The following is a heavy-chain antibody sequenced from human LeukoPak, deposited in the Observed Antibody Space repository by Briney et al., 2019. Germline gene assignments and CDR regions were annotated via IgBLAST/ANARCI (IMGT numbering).Heavy chain of an antibody. V-gene: IGHV4-4*07. D-gene: IGHD6-19*01. CDR1: GGSISSYY. CDR3: AREVYSSGWLRYGMDV. CDR2: IYTSGST. Sequence: SETLSLTCTVSGGSISSYYWSWIRQPAGKGLEWIGRIYTSGSTNYNPSLKSRVTMSVDTSKNQFSLKLSSVTVADTAVYYCAREVYSSGWLRYGMDVWGQGTTVTVSS. J-gene: IGHJ6*02.